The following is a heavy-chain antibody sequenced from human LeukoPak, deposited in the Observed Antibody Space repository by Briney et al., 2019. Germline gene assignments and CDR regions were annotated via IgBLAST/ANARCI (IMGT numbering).Heavy chain of an antibody. D-gene: IGHD3-10*01. Sequence: GGSLRLSCAASGFTFSTYGMSWVRQAPGKGLEWVANIKQDGGEKYYVDSVKGRFTISRDNAKNSLYLQMNSLRAEDTAVYYCARDRGFGQADVWGKGTTVTVSS. V-gene: IGHV3-7*01. CDR1: GFTFSTYG. CDR2: IKQDGGEK. CDR3: ARDRGFGQADV. J-gene: IGHJ6*04.